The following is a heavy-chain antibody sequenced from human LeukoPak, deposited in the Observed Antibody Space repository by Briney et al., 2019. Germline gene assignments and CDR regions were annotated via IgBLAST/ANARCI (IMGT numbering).Heavy chain of an antibody. CDR2: ISGSGSGGST. J-gene: IGHJ4*02. D-gene: IGHD5-12*01. CDR1: GFTFSSSA. Sequence: ESGGSLRLSCAASGFTFSSSAMSRVRQAPGKGLEWVSSISGSGSGGSTYYADSVKGRFTISRDNSKNTLYLQMNSLRAEDTAVYYCAKDSSKIRTFIVATKGYFDYWGQGILVTVSS. CDR3: AKDSSKIRTFIVATKGYFDY. V-gene: IGHV3-23*01.